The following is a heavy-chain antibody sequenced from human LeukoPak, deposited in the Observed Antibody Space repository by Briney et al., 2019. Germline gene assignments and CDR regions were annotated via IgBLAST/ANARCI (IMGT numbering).Heavy chain of an antibody. J-gene: IGHJ5*02. Sequence: ASVKVSCKASGYTFTYYAIQWVRQAPGQRLEWMGWINAGNGNTKYSQKFQGRVTITRYTSASTAYMELRSLRSEDTAVYYCARGVSASSGWCVIDHWGQGTLVTVSS. CDR2: INAGNGNT. CDR1: GYTFTYYA. D-gene: IGHD6-19*01. CDR3: ARGVSASSGWCVIDH. V-gene: IGHV1-3*01.